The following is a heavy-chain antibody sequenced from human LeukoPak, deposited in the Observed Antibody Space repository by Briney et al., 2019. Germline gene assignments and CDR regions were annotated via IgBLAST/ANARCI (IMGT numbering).Heavy chain of an antibody. V-gene: IGHV3-23*01. CDR2: ISGSGGST. D-gene: IGHD2-15*01. CDR1: GFTFSSYA. J-gene: IGHJ5*02. CDR3: AKANIVVVVAATRGRGWFDP. Sequence: GGSLRLSCAASGFTFSSYAMSWVRQAPGKGLEWVSAISGSGGSTYYADSVKGRFTISRDNSKNTLYLQTNSLRAEDTAVYYCAKANIVVVVAATRGRGWFDPWGQGTLVTVSS.